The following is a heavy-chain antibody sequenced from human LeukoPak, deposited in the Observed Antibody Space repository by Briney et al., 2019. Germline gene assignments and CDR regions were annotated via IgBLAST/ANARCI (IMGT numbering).Heavy chain of an antibody. D-gene: IGHD2-2*02. J-gene: IGHJ4*02. Sequence: GGSLRLSCAASGFTFSSYAMHWVRQAPGKGLEWVAVISYDGSNKYYADSVKGRFTISRDNAKNSLYLQMNSLRAEDTAVYYCARDPYCSSTSCYTERDAIDYWGQGTLVTVSS. CDR1: GFTFSSYA. CDR3: ARDPYCSSTSCYTERDAIDY. CDR2: ISYDGSNK. V-gene: IGHV3-30-3*01.